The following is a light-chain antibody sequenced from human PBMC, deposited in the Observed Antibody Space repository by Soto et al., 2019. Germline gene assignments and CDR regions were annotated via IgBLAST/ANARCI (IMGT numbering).Light chain of an antibody. CDR3: ASYVSSSSVFG. J-gene: IGLJ1*01. CDR2: DVT. Sequence: QSALTQPASVSGSPGQSITISCTGSSSDVGSYDYLSWYQHHPCKAPKLLIYDVTTRPSGISHRFSGSKSGHTASLTISGLHAEDGADYYCASYVSSSSVFGFGPGTKVTVL. V-gene: IGLV2-14*03. CDR1: SSDVGSYDY.